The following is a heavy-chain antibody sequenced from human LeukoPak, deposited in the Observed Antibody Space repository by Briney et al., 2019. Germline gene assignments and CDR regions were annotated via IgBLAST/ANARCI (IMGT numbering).Heavy chain of an antibody. V-gene: IGHV3-15*01. CDR3: TTHHSNQYYYDSTGYYYLPFDY. CDR2: IKSKSDGGTT. J-gene: IGHJ4*02. CDR1: GFTFSNVW. D-gene: IGHD3-22*01. Sequence: GGSLRLSCVASGFTFSNVWMTWVRQAPGKGLEWVGRIKSKSDGGTTDYAASVKGRFTISRDDSKNTLFLQMNSLKTEDAAVYYCTTHHSNQYYYDSTGYYYLPFDYWGQGTLVTVSS.